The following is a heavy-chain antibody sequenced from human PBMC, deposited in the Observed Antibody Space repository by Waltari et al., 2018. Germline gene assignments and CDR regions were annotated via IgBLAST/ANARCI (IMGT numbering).Heavy chain of an antibody. CDR3: VTGLTTVTAKDYFDH. CDR1: GMTFSNDW. D-gene: IGHD4-17*01. J-gene: IGHJ4*02. Sequence: EVQLVESGGGSVQPGGSLRLSCAASGMTFSNDWRNWVRQAPGKGLEWVANIKQDGSEKNYVDSVEGRFSISRDNAQNSLYLQMNSLRAEDTAIYYCVTGLTTVTAKDYFDHWGQGALVTVS. CDR2: IKQDGSEK. V-gene: IGHV3-7*01.